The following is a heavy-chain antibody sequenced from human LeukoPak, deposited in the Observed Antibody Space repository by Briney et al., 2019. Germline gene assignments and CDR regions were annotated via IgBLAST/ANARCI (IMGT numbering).Heavy chain of an antibody. CDR1: GGSISSYY. Sequence: TSETLSLTCTVSGGSISSYYWSWIRQPPGKGLEWIGYIYYSGSTNYNPSLKSRVTISVDTSKHQFSLKLSSVTAADTAVYYCATGYSSSWAFFQHWGQGTLVTVSS. D-gene: IGHD6-13*01. J-gene: IGHJ1*01. V-gene: IGHV4-59*01. CDR2: IYYSGST. CDR3: ATGYSSSWAFFQH.